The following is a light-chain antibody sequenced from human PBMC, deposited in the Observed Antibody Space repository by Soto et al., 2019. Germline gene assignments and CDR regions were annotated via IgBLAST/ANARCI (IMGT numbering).Light chain of an antibody. CDR1: SSNIGSNT. CDR3: AAWDDSLNGFKV. J-gene: IGLJ1*01. Sequence: QSVLTQPPSASGTPGQRVTISCSGSSSNIGSNTVNWYQQLPGTAPKLLIYSNNQRPSGVPARFSGSKSGTSASLAISGLQSEDEADYYCAAWDDSLNGFKVFGTGTKLTVL. CDR2: SNN. V-gene: IGLV1-44*01.